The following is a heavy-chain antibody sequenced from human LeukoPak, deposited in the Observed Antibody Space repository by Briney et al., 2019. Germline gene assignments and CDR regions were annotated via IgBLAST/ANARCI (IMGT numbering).Heavy chain of an antibody. CDR3: ARAADDYSNYYYYYMDV. Sequence: SQTLSLTCTVSGGSISSGSYYWSWIRQPPGKGLEWIGSIYYSGSTYYNPSLKSRVTISVDTSKNQFSLKLSSVTAADTAVYYCARAADDYSNYYYYYMDVWGKGTTVTVSS. J-gene: IGHJ6*03. D-gene: IGHD4-11*01. V-gene: IGHV4-39*07. CDR2: IYYSGST. CDR1: GGSISSGSYY.